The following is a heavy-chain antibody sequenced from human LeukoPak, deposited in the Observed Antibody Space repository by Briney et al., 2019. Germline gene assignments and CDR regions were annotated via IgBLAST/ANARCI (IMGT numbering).Heavy chain of an antibody. CDR1: GFTFSSYA. V-gene: IGHV3-30-3*01. CDR2: ISYDGSNK. Sequence: PGGSLRLSCAASGFTFSSYAMHWVRQAPGKGLEWVTVISYDGSNKFHADSVKGRFTISRDNSKHTLYLQMNSLRPDDTAVYYCARALGVGYNYGYWGQGTLVTVSS. D-gene: IGHD5-12*01. CDR3: ARALGVGYNYGY. J-gene: IGHJ4*02.